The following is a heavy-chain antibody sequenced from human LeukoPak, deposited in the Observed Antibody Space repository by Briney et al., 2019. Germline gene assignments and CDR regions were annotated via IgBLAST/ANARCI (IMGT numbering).Heavy chain of an antibody. Sequence: GGSLRLSCAASGFNFIDYSMNWVRQAPGKGLEWISYIGISSGNTRYADSVKGRFTISKDKARNSLYLQMNSLRVEDTAMYYCARDHRYAFDNWGHGTLVTVSS. V-gene: IGHV3-48*01. J-gene: IGHJ4*01. CDR2: IGISSGNT. CDR3: ARDHRYAFDN. D-gene: IGHD5-12*01. CDR1: GFNFIDYS.